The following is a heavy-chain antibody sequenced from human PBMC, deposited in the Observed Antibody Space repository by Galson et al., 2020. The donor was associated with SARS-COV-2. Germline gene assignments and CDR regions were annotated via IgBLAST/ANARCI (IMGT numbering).Heavy chain of an antibody. V-gene: IGHV4-30-4*01. CDR1: GGSISSGDYY. CDR2: IYYSGST. CDR3: ARGGAFDI. J-gene: IGHJ3*02. Sequence: ASETLSLTCTVSGGSISSGDYYWSWIRQPPGQGLEWIGYIYYSGSTYYNPSLKSRVTISVDTSKNQFSLKLSSVTAADTAVYYCARGGAFDIWGQGTMVTVSS. D-gene: IGHD3-16*01.